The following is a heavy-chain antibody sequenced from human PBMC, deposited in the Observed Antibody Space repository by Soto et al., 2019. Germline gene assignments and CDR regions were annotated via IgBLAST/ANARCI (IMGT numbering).Heavy chain of an antibody. D-gene: IGHD1-20*01. CDR2: TGATGRTT. V-gene: IGHV3-23*01. CDR3: ATVHNTSRSFDY. Sequence: GGSLRLSXAASGVTFNIDAMTWVRQAPAKGLEWVSTTGATGRTTYYSDSVKGRFTVSRDNPKNTLDLQMSNLRAEDTAVYYCATVHNTSRSFDYWGQGTLVLVSS. J-gene: IGHJ4*02. CDR1: GVTFNIDA.